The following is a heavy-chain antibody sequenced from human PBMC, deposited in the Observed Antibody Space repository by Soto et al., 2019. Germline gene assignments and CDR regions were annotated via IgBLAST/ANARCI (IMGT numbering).Heavy chain of an antibody. CDR1: GFTFSSYS. V-gene: IGHV3-48*02. Sequence: EVQLVESGGGLVQPGGSLRLSCAASGFTFSSYSMTWVRQAPGKGLEWVSYISSSSSTIYYADSVKGRFTISRDNAKNSLYLQMNSLRDEDTAVYYCARQNYGDYVIYFDYWCQGTLVTVSS. CDR3: ARQNYGDYVIYFDY. J-gene: IGHJ4*02. CDR2: ISSSSSTI. D-gene: IGHD4-17*01.